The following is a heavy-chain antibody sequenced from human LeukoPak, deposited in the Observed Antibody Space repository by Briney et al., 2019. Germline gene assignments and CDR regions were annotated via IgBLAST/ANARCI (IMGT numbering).Heavy chain of an antibody. Sequence: PSETLSLICTVSGASIRGYYWSGIRQPPGEGLEWIGDIYYSGRIKYNPSLKSRVTMSVDTSKHPCSLKLSSVTAADPAIYSCARETQSGYYNRPIAYWGQGTLVTVSS. J-gene: IGHJ4*02. V-gene: IGHV4-59*01. D-gene: IGHD3-22*01. CDR1: GASIRGYY. CDR2: IYYSGRI. CDR3: ARETQSGYYNRPIAY.